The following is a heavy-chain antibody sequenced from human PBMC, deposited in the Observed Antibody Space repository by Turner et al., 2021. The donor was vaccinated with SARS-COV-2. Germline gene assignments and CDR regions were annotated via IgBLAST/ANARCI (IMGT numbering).Heavy chain of an antibody. Sequence: QVQLQESGPGLVRPSETLSLTCTVSGGSISSKSWSWIRQSPGRGLEWIGYFYKIGSIDYNPTLRSRVTISVDTSKNQLSLNLISVPAADTAVYYCARHQGSASGYDHGMNVWGQGTAVIVSS. D-gene: IGHD1-26*01. CDR3: ARHQGSASGYDHGMNV. CDR2: FYKIGSI. CDR1: GGSISSKS. J-gene: IGHJ6*02. V-gene: IGHV4-59*08.